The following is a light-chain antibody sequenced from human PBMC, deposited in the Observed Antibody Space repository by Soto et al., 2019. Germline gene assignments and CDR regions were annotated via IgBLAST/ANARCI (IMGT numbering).Light chain of an antibody. Sequence: EIVMTQSPATLSVSPGERATLSCRASQSVSSNLAWYQQKPGQAPRLLIYGASTRATGIPARFSGSGSVTEFTLTISSLQSEYFAVYYCQQDNNWPPWTFGQGTKVEIK. V-gene: IGKV3-15*01. J-gene: IGKJ1*01. CDR1: QSVSSN. CDR3: QQDNNWPPWT. CDR2: GAS.